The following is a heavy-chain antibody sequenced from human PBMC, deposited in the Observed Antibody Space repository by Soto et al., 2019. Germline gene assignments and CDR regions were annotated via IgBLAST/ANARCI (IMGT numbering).Heavy chain of an antibody. V-gene: IGHV6-1*01. Sequence: QLQQSGPGLVKPSQTLSLTCGISGDSVSSNSATWNWIRQSPSRGLEWLGRTYLRSKWYNEYAVSVKSRIAISPDTSKNHFSLQLSSVTPEDTAVYFCARAAVAFDAFDLRGQGTVVTVSS. CDR2: TYLRSKWYN. J-gene: IGHJ3*01. CDR1: GDSVSSNSAT. CDR3: ARAAVAFDAFDL. D-gene: IGHD2-15*01.